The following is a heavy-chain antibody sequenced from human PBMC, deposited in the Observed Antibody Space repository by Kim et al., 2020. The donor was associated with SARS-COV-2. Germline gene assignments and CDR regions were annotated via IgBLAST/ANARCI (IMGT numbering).Heavy chain of an antibody. J-gene: IGHJ5*02. CDR1: GYSISSGYY. CDR2: IYHSGST. CDR3: SRVDEGVGWFDP. Sequence: SETLSLTCTVSGYSISSGYYWGWIRQPPGKGLEWIGSIYHSGSTYYNPSLKSRVTISVDTSKNQFSLKLSSVTAAATSVSYCSRVDEGVGWFDPWGQGTL. D-gene: IGHD2-2*01. V-gene: IGHV4-38-2*02.